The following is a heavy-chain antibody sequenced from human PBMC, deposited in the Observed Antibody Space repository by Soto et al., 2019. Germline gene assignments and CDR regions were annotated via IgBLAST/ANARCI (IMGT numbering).Heavy chain of an antibody. V-gene: IGHV3-11*06. J-gene: IGHJ5*02. CDR2: ISPGSRYP. D-gene: IGHD2-15*01. Sequence: GGSLRFSCAGSGFTFGDSYISWIRQAPGKGLEWLSYISPGSRYPAYADSVKGRFTISRDNAKRSLYLQMMSLTAEDTAIYYCVRGGGGGLFDPWGQGTMVTVSS. CDR1: GFTFGDSY. CDR3: VRGGGGGLFDP.